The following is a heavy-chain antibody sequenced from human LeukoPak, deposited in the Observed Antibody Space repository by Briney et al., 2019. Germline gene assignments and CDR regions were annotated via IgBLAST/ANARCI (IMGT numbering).Heavy chain of an antibody. CDR2: IWFDARNE. D-gene: IGHD2-2*01. Sequence: GRSLRLSCAASGFTFSSYCMHRVRQAPGKGVEGVAGIWFDARNEHYADSVKGRFTISRDNSKNALYLQMDSLRADDTAVYYCTRDFCSSPSCYDYWGQGTLVTVSS. CDR3: TRDFCSSPSCYDY. V-gene: IGHV3-33*01. CDR1: GFTFSSYC. J-gene: IGHJ4*02.